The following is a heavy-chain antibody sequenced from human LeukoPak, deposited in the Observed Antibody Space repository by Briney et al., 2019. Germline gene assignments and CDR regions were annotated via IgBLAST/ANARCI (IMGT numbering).Heavy chain of an antibody. CDR2: ISSSSSTI. Sequence: GGSLRLSCAASGFTFSSYSMNWVRQAPGKGLEWVSYISSSSSTIYYADSVKGRFTISRDNAKNSLYLQMNSLRAEDTAVYYCARDFSYYYDSSGSPFDYWGQGTLVTVSS. CDR1: GFTFSSYS. D-gene: IGHD3-22*01. J-gene: IGHJ4*02. CDR3: ARDFSYYYDSSGSPFDY. V-gene: IGHV3-48*04.